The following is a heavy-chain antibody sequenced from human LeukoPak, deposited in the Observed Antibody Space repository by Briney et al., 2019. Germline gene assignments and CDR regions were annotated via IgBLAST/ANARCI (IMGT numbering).Heavy chain of an antibody. CDR2: ISGSSGST. J-gene: IGHJ4*02. Sequence: GGSLRLSCAASGFTFNSYAMNWIRQAPGKGLEWVSTISGSSGSTYYADSVKGRFTISRDSSKNTLYLQMNSLRAEDTAVYYCAKGWFTIDYWGQGTLVTVSS. CDR3: AKGWFTIDY. CDR1: GFTFNSYA. V-gene: IGHV3-23*01. D-gene: IGHD3-10*01.